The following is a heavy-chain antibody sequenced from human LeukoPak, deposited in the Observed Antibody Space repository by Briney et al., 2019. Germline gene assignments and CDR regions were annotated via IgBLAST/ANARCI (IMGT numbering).Heavy chain of an antibody. D-gene: IGHD3-22*01. J-gene: IGHJ4*02. V-gene: IGHV3-53*01. CDR1: GFTVSSNY. CDR2: IYSGGST. Sequence: GGSLRLSCAASGFTVSSNYMSWVRQAPGKGLEWVSVIYSGGSTYYADSVKGRFTISRDNSKNTLYLQMNSLRAEDTAVYYCASGEDYYDSSGYSLGFDYWGQGTLVTVSS. CDR3: ASGEDYYDSSGYSLGFDY.